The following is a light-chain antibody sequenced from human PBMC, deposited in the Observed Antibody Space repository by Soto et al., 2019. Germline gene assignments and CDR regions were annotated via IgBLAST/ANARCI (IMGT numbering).Light chain of an antibody. Sequence: DIVMTQSPDSLAVSLGARATISCKSSQSVLYSSNSKNYLAWYQQKPGQPPKLLIYWASTRESGVPDRFSGSGSGTEFTLTISSLQAEDVAVYYCQQCYSSPWTFGQGTKVEIK. CDR1: QSVLYSSNSKNY. CDR3: QQCYSSPWT. J-gene: IGKJ1*01. V-gene: IGKV4-1*01. CDR2: WAS.